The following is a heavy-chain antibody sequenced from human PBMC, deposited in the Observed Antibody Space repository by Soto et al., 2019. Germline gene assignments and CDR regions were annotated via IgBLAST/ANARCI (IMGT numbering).Heavy chain of an antibody. CDR3: ARDLINWSGSAADDY. Sequence: EVQLVESGGGLVKPGGSLRLSCAASGFTFSSYSMNWVRQAPGKGLEWVSSISSSSSYIYYADSVKGRFTISRDNAKNSLYLQMNSLRAEDTAVYYCARDLINWSGSAADDYWGQGTLGTVSS. V-gene: IGHV3-21*01. D-gene: IGHD3-3*01. CDR2: ISSSSSYI. CDR1: GFTFSSYS. J-gene: IGHJ4*02.